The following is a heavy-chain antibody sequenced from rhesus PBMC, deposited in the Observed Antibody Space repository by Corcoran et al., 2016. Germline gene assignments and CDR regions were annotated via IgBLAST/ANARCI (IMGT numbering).Heavy chain of an antibody. V-gene: IGHV1-111*02. J-gene: IGHJ3*01. CDR3: ATGGAAGNRVAGDAFDF. D-gene: IGHD6-31*01. CDR2: VDPEDGDA. CDR1: GYTFTDYY. Sequence: EVQLVQSGAEVKKPGASVKISCKASGYTFTDYYLHWVGQAPGKGLEWMGRVDPEDGDAIHAQKFQDRVTITADTSTDTAYMELSSLRSEDTAVYYCATGGAAGNRVAGDAFDFWGQGLRVTVSS.